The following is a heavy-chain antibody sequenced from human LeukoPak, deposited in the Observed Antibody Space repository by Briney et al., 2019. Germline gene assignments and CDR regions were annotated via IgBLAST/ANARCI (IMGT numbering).Heavy chain of an antibody. V-gene: IGHV3-49*04. Sequence: GGSLRLSCTASGFTFGDYAMTWVRQAPGKGLEWVAFIRCKTYTGTTDYAASVKGRFSVSSDDSKSTVYLQMNSLKTEDAAVYYCTRALRGRMVSSVYYYMDVWGKGTTVTISS. CDR2: IRCKTYTGTT. J-gene: IGHJ6*03. CDR1: GFTFGDYA. D-gene: IGHD2-8*01. CDR3: TRALRGRMVSSVYYYMDV.